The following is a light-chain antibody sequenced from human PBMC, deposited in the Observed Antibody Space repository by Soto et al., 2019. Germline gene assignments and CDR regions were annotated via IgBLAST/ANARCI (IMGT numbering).Light chain of an antibody. CDR1: FSDVGGYDY. CDR2: EVT. J-gene: IGLJ1*01. CDR3: SSHTSGSTRV. V-gene: IGLV2-14*01. Sequence: SVLTQPASASGSPGQSIAISCTGTFSDVGGYDYVSWYQQHPDKAPKLMIYEVTKRPSGVSNRFSGSKSGNTASLTISGLQPEDEADYYCSSHTSGSTRVFGSGTKVTVL.